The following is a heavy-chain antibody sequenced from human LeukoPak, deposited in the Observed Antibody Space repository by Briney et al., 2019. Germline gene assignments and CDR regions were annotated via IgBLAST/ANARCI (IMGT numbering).Heavy chain of an antibody. D-gene: IGHD2-2*02. CDR3: AKVGPSSSTSCYRGCYFDY. V-gene: IGHV3-23*01. J-gene: IGHJ4*02. Sequence: GGSLRLSCAASGFTFSSYAMSWVRQAPGKGLEWVSAISGSGGSTYYADSVKGRFTISRDNSKNTLYLLMNSLRAEDTAVYYCAKVGPSSSTSCYRGCYFDYWGQGTLVTVSS. CDR1: GFTFSSYA. CDR2: ISGSGGST.